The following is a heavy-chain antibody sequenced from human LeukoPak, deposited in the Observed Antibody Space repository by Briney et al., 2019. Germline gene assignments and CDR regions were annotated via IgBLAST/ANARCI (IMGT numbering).Heavy chain of an antibody. D-gene: IGHD2-15*01. CDR1: GFSFSSHV. J-gene: IGHJ4*02. V-gene: IGHV3-64*01. Sequence: GGSLRLSCAASGFSFSSHVMYWVRQAPGKGLEYVSAISPNGGSTYYANSVKGRFTISRDNSKNTLYLQMGSLRAEDMAVYHCAREDGGYWGQGTLVTVSS. CDR3: AREDGGY. CDR2: ISPNGGST.